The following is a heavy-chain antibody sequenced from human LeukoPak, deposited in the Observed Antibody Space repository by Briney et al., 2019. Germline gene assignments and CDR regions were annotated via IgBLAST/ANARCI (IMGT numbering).Heavy chain of an antibody. CDR3: ARQDYYGSGFHYYYYYMDV. J-gene: IGHJ6*03. D-gene: IGHD3-10*01. V-gene: IGHV3-66*04. CDR2: IYSGGST. CDR1: GFTVSSNY. Sequence: AGGSLRLSCAASGFTVSSNYMSWVRQAPGKGLEWVSVIYSGGSTYYADSVKGRFTISRDNSKNTLYLQMNSLRAEDTAVYYCARQDYYGSGFHYYYYYMDVWGKGTTVTISS.